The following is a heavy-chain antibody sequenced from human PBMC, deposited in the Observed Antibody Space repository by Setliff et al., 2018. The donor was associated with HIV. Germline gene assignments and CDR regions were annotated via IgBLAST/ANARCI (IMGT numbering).Heavy chain of an antibody. CDR2: IYYSGST. D-gene: IGHD1-7*01. CDR1: GGSIRSSSYY. CDR3: ARGDGTKYYYYYYMDV. V-gene: IGHV4-61*01. J-gene: IGHJ6*03. Sequence: PSETLSLTCNVSGGSIRSSSYYWSWIRQPPGKGLEWIGYIYYSGSTNYNPSLKSRVTISVDTSKNQFSLKLSSVTAADTAVYYCARGDGTKYYYYYYMDVWGKGTTVTVSS.